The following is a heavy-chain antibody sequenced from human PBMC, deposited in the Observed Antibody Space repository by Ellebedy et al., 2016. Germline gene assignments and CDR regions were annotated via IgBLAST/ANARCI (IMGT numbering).Heavy chain of an antibody. J-gene: IGHJ4*02. Sequence: ASVKVSCKGSGYSFTSYWIGWVRQMPGKGLEWMGIIYPGDSDTRYSPPFQGQVSISADKSIRSTYLQWSSLKASDTAMYYCTKIMGGFNTPEYWGQGTLVTVSS. D-gene: IGHD5-24*01. CDR1: GYSFTSYW. CDR2: IYPGDSDT. CDR3: TKIMGGFNTPEY. V-gene: IGHV5-51*01.